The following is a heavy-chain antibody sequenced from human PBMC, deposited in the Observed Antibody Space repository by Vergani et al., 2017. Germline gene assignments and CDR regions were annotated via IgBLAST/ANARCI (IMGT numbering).Heavy chain of an antibody. J-gene: IGHJ3*02. Sequence: EVQLVQSGAEVKKPGESLKISCKGSGYSFTSYWIGWVRQMPGKGLEWMVIIYPGDSDTRYSPSFQGQVTVSADMSISTAYLPWSSLKASDTAMYYCARQFSSPSYSLYAFDIWGQGTMVTVSS. CDR3: ARQFSSPSYSLYAFDI. V-gene: IGHV5-51*01. CDR2: IYPGDSDT. CDR1: GYSFTSYW. D-gene: IGHD5-18*01.